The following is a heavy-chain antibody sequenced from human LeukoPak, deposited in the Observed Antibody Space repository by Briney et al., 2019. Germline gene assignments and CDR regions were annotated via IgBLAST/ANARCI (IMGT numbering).Heavy chain of an antibody. CDR3: ARDIGTNGVCWYY. D-gene: IGHD2-8*01. V-gene: IGHV4-34*01. CDR2: INHSGST. J-gene: IGHJ4*02. CDR1: GGSFSGYY. Sequence: PSETLSLTCAVYGGSFSGYYWSWIRQPPGKGLEWIGEINHSGSTNYNPSLKSRVTISVDTSKNQFSLKLSSVTAADTAVYYCARDIGTNGVCWYYWGQGTLVTVSS.